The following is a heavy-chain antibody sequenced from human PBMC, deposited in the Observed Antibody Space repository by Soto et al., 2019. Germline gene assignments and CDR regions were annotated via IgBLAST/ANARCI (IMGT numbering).Heavy chain of an antibody. J-gene: IGHJ6*02. V-gene: IGHV1-8*01. D-gene: IGHD2-2*03. CDR3: ARVSRWIYYGMAV. CDR1: GYSFTSYD. Sequence: QVQLMLSGAEVKKPGASVKVSCKASGYSFTSYDINWVRQATGQGLEWMGRMNPNSGNTGYAQKFQGRVTMTRNTSISTAYRELSSLRSEDTAVYYWARVSRWIYYGMAVGGQGTTVTVSS. CDR2: MNPNSGNT.